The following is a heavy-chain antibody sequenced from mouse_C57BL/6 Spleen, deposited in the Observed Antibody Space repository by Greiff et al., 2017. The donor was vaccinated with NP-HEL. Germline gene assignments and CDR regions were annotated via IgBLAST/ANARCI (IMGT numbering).Heavy chain of an antibody. CDR3: VRPVYYDHWYFDV. J-gene: IGHJ1*03. Sequence: DVQLVESGGGLVQPKGSLKLSCAASGFSFNTYAMNWVRQAPGKGLEWVARIRSKSNNYATYYADSVKDRFTISRDDSESMLYLQMNNLKTEDTAMYYCVRPVYYDHWYFDVWGTGTTVTVSS. D-gene: IGHD2-4*01. CDR2: IRSKSNNYAT. CDR1: GFSFNTYA. V-gene: IGHV10-1*01.